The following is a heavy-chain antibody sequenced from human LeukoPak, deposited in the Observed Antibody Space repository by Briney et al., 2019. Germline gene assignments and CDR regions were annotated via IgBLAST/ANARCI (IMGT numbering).Heavy chain of an antibody. D-gene: IGHD3-10*01. Sequence: SETLSLTRAVYGGSFSGYYWSWIRQPPGKGVEWIGEVRHSGSTNYTPSLESRVTISVDTSKKLFSLKLSSMTAADTAVYYCARGARGNYYRVWGKGTTVAVSS. V-gene: IGHV4-34*01. CDR1: GGSFSGYY. J-gene: IGHJ6*04. CDR2: VRHSGST. CDR3: ARGARGNYYRV.